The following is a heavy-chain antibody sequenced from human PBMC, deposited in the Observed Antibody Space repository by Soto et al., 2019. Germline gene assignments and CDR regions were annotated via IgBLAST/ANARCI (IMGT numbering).Heavy chain of an antibody. CDR3: VSQRTTVPTQAYLAY. CDR2: VYYRGRS. J-gene: IGHJ4*02. D-gene: IGHD4-17*01. Sequence: PSETLSLTCTVSGGSVTNSSYYWGWIRQSPGKGLEWIGSVYYRGRSYSKSSVKSRVTISVDTSKNRFSLSLNSVTASDTAVYFCVSQRTTVPTQAYLAYWGRGALVNVSS. V-gene: IGHV4-39*01. CDR1: GGSVTNSSYY.